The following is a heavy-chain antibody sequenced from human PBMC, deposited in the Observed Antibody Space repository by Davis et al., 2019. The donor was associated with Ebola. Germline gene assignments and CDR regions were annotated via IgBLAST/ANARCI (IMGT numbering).Heavy chain of an antibody. D-gene: IGHD3-10*01. V-gene: IGHV4-59*08. CDR3: ARLRMVWGDQDFDP. CDR1: GGSINNDY. J-gene: IGHJ5*02. CDR2: IYYSGTT. Sequence: MPSETLSLTCTVSGGSINNDYWSWIRQPPGKGLEWIGYIYYSGTTNYNPSLKSRVTISIDTSKNHFSLKLSSVTAADTAVYYCARLRMVWGDQDFDPWGQGTLVTVSS.